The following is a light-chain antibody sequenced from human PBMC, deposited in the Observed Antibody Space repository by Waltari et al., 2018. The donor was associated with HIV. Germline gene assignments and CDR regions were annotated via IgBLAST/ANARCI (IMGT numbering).Light chain of an antibody. J-gene: IGLJ7*01. Sequence: QSVLTQPPSASGTPGRRVTISCSGTRSSIGSNTVSWYQNLPGMAPRLLICSDVQRPSGVPERFSGSKSGASASLAISWLHSEDEGDYYCASWDDRVNGAVFGGGTQLTVL. V-gene: IGLV1-44*01. CDR2: SDV. CDR3: ASWDDRVNGAV. CDR1: RSSIGSNT.